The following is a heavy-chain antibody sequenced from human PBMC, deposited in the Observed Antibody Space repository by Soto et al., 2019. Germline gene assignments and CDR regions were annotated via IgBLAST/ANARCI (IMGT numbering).Heavy chain of an antibody. V-gene: IGHV4-61*01. D-gene: IGHD3-3*01. CDR3: ARDHDFWSGYYTLYYYYGMDV. CDR2: IYYSGST. CDR1: GGSVSSGSYY. J-gene: IGHJ6*02. Sequence: SETPSLTCTVSGGSVSSGSYYWSWIRQPPGKGLEWIGYIYYSGSTNYNPSLKSRVTISVDTSKNQFSLKLSSVTAADTAVYYCARDHDFWSGYYTLYYYYGMDVWGQGTTVTVSS.